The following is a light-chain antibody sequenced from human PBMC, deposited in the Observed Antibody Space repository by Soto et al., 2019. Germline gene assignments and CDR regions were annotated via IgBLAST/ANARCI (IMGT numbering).Light chain of an antibody. J-gene: IGLJ3*02. CDR2: EVS. CDR1: SSDVGGYNY. Sequence: SALTQPASVSGSPGQSITISCTGTSSDVGGYNYVSWYQQHPGKAPKLMIYEVSNRPSGVSNRFSGSKSGNTASLTISGLQAEDEADYYCQSYDSSLSGWVFGGGTKLTVL. CDR3: QSYDSSLSGWV. V-gene: IGLV2-14*01.